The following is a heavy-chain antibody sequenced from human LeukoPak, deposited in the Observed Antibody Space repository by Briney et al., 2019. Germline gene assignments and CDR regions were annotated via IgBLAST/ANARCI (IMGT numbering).Heavy chain of an antibody. CDR1: GGSISNYY. Sequence: SETLSLTCTLSGGSISNYYWSWVRQPPGKGLEWIGYIYYSGSTTYSPSLKSRVTISVDTSKNQFSLKLSSVTAADTAVYYCARRTYFDLWGRGTLVTVSS. V-gene: IGHV4-59*08. CDR2: IYYSGST. J-gene: IGHJ2*01. CDR3: ARRTYFDL.